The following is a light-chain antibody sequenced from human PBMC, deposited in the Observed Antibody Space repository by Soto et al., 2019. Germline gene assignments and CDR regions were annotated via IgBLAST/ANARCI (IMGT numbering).Light chain of an antibody. V-gene: IGLV2-11*01. CDR1: SSDVGNFDY. CDR3: CAYAGGPWV. J-gene: IGLJ3*02. CDR2: DVS. Sequence: QSALTQPRSVSGSPGQSVTISCTGTSSDVGNFDYVSWYQHHPGKAPRLILYDVSKRPSGVPDRFSGSKSGNTAPLTISGLLAEDETEYFCCAYAGGPWVFGGGTKLTVL.